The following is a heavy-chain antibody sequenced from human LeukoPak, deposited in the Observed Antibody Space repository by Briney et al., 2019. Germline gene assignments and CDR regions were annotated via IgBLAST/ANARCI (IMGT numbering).Heavy chain of an antibody. J-gene: IGHJ6*03. D-gene: IGHD5-24*01. V-gene: IGHV3-30*04. CDR2: ISFDGKKE. CDR1: GFTLIKYA. Sequence: GGSLRLSCTASGFTLIKYAMHWVRQAPGKGLEWGAVISFDGKKEYYTESVKGRFIISRDNSKNTLFLQMNSLKVEDTAVYYCARASMATINYYYFYMDAWGKGTTVSVSS. CDR3: ARASMATINYYYFYMDA.